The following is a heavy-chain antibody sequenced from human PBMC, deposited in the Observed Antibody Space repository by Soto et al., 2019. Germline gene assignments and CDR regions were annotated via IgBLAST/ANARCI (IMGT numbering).Heavy chain of an antibody. V-gene: IGHV1-69*13. CDR2: IIPIFGTA. J-gene: IGHJ4*02. CDR1: GGTFSSYA. D-gene: IGHD3-3*01. CDR3: ARGANYDFWSGYYM. Sequence: SVKVSCKASGGTFSSYASSWVRQAPGQGLEWMGGIIPIFGTANYAQKFQGRVTITADESTSTAYMELSSLRSEDTAVYYCARGANYDFWSGYYMWGQGTLVTVSS.